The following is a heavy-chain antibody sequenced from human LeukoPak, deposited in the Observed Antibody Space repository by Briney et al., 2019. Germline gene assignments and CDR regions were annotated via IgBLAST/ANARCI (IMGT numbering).Heavy chain of an antibody. CDR3: AELGITMIGGV. D-gene: IGHD3-10*02. V-gene: IGHV3-21*01. CDR1: GFTFSSSA. CDR2: ISSSSSYI. Sequence: PGGSLRLSCAASGFTFSSSAMSWVRQAPGKGLEWVSSISSSSSYIYYADSVKGRFTISRDNAKNSLYLQMNSLRAEDTAVYYCAELGITMIGGVWGKGTTVTISS. J-gene: IGHJ6*04.